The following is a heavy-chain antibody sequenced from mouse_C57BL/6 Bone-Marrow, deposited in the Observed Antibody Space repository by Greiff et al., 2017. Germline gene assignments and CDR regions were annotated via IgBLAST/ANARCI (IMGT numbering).Heavy chain of an antibody. CDR1: GYTFTSYG. CDR2: IYPRSGIT. J-gene: IGHJ4*01. Sequence: QVQLQQSGAELARPGASVKLSCKASGYTFTSYGISWVKQRTGQGLEWIGEIYPRSGITYYNEKFKGKATLTADKSSSTAYMPLRSLTSEDSAVYFCVNIDYYGSFYYYAMDYWGQGTSVTVSS. CDR3: VNIDYYGSFYYYAMDY. V-gene: IGHV1-81*01. D-gene: IGHD1-1*01.